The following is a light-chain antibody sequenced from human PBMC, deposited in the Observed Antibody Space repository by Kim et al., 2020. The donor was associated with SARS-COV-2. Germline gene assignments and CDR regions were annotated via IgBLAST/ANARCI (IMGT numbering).Light chain of an antibody. CDR2: DAS. CDR1: QSINSD. J-gene: IGKJ4*01. Sequence: LSPRERATLSCRASQSINSDLGWYKQIPGQPPRLLIYDASNRATGIPARFSGSGSGTDFTLTISSLEPEDFALYYCLQRHDWPLTFGGGTKVDIK. V-gene: IGKV3-11*01. CDR3: LQRHDWPLT.